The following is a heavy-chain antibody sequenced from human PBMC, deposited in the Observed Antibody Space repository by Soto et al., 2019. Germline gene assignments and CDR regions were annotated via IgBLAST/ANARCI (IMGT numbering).Heavy chain of an antibody. CDR1: GFSLSHYV. D-gene: IGHD3-16*01. Sequence: VQLVESGGGVVQPGTSLRLTCAVSGFSLSHYVFHWVRQAPGQGLEWVAAIRDGDAKTNYATSVRGRFTVSRDMSKSTIFHQMNSLRVDDSAIYFCAREGDTHAFRGFDLWGQGTLVTVSS. CDR3: AREGDTHAFRGFDL. J-gene: IGHJ5*02. CDR2: IRDGDAKT. V-gene: IGHV3-30*14.